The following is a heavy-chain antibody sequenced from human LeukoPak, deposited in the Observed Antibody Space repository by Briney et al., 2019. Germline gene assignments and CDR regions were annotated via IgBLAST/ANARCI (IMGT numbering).Heavy chain of an antibody. J-gene: IGHJ4*02. V-gene: IGHV1-3*01. Sequence: ASVKVSCKASGYTFTSYAMHWVRQAPGQRLEWMGWINAGNGNTKYSQKFQGRVTITRDTSASTAYMELSSLRSEDTAVYYCARDGEIGDIVVVPASYWGQGTLVTVSS. CDR1: GYTFTSYA. CDR3: ARDGEIGDIVVVPASY. CDR2: INAGNGNT. D-gene: IGHD2-2*01.